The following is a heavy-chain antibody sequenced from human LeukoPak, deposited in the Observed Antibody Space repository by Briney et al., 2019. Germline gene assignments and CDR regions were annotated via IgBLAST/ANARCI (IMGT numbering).Heavy chain of an antibody. CDR1: GFTVSSNY. V-gene: IGHV3-53*04. Sequence: GGSLRLSCAASGFTVSSNYMSWVRQAPGKGLEWVSVIYSGGSTYYADPVKGRFTISRHNSKNTLYLQMNSLRAEDTAVYYCARGRQWLVLDAFDIWGQGTMVTVSS. D-gene: IGHD6-19*01. CDR2: IYSGGST. J-gene: IGHJ3*02. CDR3: ARGRQWLVLDAFDI.